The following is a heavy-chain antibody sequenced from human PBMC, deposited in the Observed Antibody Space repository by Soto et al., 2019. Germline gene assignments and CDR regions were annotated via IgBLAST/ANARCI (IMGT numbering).Heavy chain of an antibody. CDR1: GGSFSCYY. J-gene: IGHJ6*02. Sequence: SETLSLTCAVYGGSFSCYYGSWIRQAPGKGLGWIGEINHSGSTNYNPSLKSRVIISVDTSKNQFSLKLSSVTAADTAVYYCARGFHYGSGDKGMDVWGQGATVTVSS. V-gene: IGHV4-34*01. D-gene: IGHD3-10*01. CDR2: INHSGST. CDR3: ARGFHYGSGDKGMDV.